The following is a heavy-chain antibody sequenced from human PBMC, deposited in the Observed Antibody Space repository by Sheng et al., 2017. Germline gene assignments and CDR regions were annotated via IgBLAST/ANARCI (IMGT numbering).Heavy chain of an antibody. Sequence: QVQLVESGGGLVKPGGSLRLSCAASGFTFSDYYMSWIRQAPGKGLEWVSYITNNGGTIYYADSVRGRFTISRDNAKNSLYLQMNSLRAEDTAVYYCARGRTYSGNYYLPFDSWGQGTLVTVSS. J-gene: IGHJ4*02. CDR1: GFTFSDYY. V-gene: IGHV3-11*04. D-gene: IGHD1-26*01. CDR3: ARGRTYSGNYYLPFDS. CDR2: ITNNGGTI.